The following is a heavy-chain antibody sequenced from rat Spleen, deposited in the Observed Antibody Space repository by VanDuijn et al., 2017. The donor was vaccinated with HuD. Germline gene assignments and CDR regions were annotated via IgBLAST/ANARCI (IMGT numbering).Heavy chain of an antibody. J-gene: IGHJ2*01. D-gene: IGHD1-4*01. CDR1: GFSLTGNN. CDR2: MRYDGDT. CDR3: TSARGYPVVTFDY. Sequence: QVQLKESGPGLVQPSQTLSLTCTVSGFSLTGNNVYWVRQPPGKGLEWMGRMRYDGDTYYNSALKSRLSISGDTSKSQVFLKINSLQSEDTAISDCTSARGYPVVTFDYWGQGVMVAVSS. V-gene: IGHV2S30*01.